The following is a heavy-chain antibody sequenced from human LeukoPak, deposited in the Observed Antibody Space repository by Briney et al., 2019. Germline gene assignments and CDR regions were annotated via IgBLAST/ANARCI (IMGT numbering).Heavy chain of an antibody. Sequence: QSGGSLRLSCAASGFTFSSYGMHWVRQAPGKGLEWVEVISYDGSNKYYADSVKGRFTISRDNSKNTLYLQMNSLRAEDTAVYYCAKVGATLYYYYGMDVWGQGTTVTVSS. CDR3: AKVGATLYYYYGMDV. CDR1: GFTFSSYG. V-gene: IGHV3-30*18. J-gene: IGHJ6*02. D-gene: IGHD1-26*01. CDR2: ISYDGSNK.